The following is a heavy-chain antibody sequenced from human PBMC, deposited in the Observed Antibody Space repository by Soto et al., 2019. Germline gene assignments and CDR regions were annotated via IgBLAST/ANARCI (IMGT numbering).Heavy chain of an antibody. CDR1: GGSISSYY. D-gene: IGHD4-17*01. V-gene: IGHV4-59*01. CDR3: ARLTSPYGDYYYYYMDV. Sequence: SETLSLTCTVSGGSISSYYWSWIRQPPGKGLEWIGYIYYSGSTNYNPSLKSRVTISVDTSKNQFSLKLSSVTAADTAVYYCARLTSPYGDYYYYYMDVWGKGTTVTVS. CDR2: IYYSGST. J-gene: IGHJ6*03.